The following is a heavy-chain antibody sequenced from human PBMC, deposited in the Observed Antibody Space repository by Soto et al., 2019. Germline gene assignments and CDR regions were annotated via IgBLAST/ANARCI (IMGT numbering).Heavy chain of an antibody. V-gene: IGHV4-38-2*02. CDR2: ISQSGAT. Sequence: SETLSRTFSVSVYTMYSGFYWGWIRQPPRKVLEGLGYISQSGATYYNPSLERRVALSMDRSKNAFSLNLSSVTAADTAVYYCARGIWNIEEMIYGFYFDPLGPGILVTVS. J-gene: IGHJ5*02. D-gene: IGHD2-8*01. CDR1: VYTMYSGFY. CDR3: ARGIWNIEEMIYGFYFDP.